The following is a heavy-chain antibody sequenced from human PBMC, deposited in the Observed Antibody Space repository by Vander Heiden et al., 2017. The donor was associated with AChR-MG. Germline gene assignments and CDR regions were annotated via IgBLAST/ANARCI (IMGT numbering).Heavy chain of an antibody. V-gene: IGHV1-69*01. D-gene: IGHD6-13*01. CDR2: IIPVFGTP. CDR1: GGTLRNFG. J-gene: IGHJ6*03. Sequence: QVQLVQSGAEVKKPGSSVKVSCKASGGTLRNFGINWVRQAPGQGLEWMGGIIPVFGTPKYAQNFQGRVTITADESTSTVYMELSSLRSEDTAVYYCARGRSPSYTSTWIPPDMDVWGKGTTVTVSS. CDR3: ARGRSPSYTSTWIPPDMDV.